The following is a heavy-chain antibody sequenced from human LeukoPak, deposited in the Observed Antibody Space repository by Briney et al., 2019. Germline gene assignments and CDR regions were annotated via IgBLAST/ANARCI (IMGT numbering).Heavy chain of an antibody. CDR1: GFTFKSHA. CDR2: TSGSGGSK. V-gene: IGHV3-23*01. Sequence: GESPRLSCAASGFTFKSHAMSWVRQAPGKGLEWVSATSGSGGSKFYADSVKGRFTISRDNSKDTLYLQMNSLRAEDTAIYYCAKFPSYDSSGHDGFDVWGQGTRVTVSS. CDR3: AKFPSYDSSGHDGFDV. J-gene: IGHJ3*01. D-gene: IGHD3-22*01.